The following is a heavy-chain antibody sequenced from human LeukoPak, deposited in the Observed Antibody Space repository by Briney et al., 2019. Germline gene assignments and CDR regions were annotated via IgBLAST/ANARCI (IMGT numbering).Heavy chain of an antibody. J-gene: IGHJ4*02. CDR3: ARGPRAAYSSSWYTGDY. CDR2: IIPILGIA. Sequence: SVKVSCKASGGTFSSYAISWVRQAPGQGLEWMGRIIPILGIANYAQKFQGRVTITADKSTSTAYMELSSLRSEDTAVYYCARGPRAAYSSSWYTGDYWGQGTLVTVSS. V-gene: IGHV1-69*04. D-gene: IGHD6-13*01. CDR1: GGTFSSYA.